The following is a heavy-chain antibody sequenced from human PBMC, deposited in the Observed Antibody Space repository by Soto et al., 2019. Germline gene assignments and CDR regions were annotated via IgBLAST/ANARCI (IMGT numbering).Heavy chain of an antibody. CDR2: IYYSGGT. CDR1: GESINSNYC. J-gene: IGHJ4*02. V-gene: IGHV4-4*02. D-gene: IGHD6-19*01. CDR3: ARDTGWGLGY. Sequence: QVQLQESGPGLVRPSGTLSLTCAVSGESINSNYCWSLVRQHPGKGLEGIAEIYYSGGTSYNTSLKSRVTISMDKSKNQFSLNLTSVTAADTAMYYCARDTGWGLGYWGQGTLVTVSS.